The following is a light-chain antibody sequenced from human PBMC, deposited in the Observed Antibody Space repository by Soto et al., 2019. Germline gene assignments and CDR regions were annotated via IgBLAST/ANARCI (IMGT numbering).Light chain of an antibody. CDR2: EVV. Sequence: QSVLTQPPSAAGSPGQSVTISCTGTRNDIGAYEFVSWYQHHPGKAPKLIIYEVVQRPSGVPDRFSGSKSGNTASLTVSGLQAADEADYYCCSYAGSYTYVFGTGTKVTV. J-gene: IGLJ1*01. V-gene: IGLV2-8*01. CDR3: CSYAGSYTYV. CDR1: RNDIGAYEF.